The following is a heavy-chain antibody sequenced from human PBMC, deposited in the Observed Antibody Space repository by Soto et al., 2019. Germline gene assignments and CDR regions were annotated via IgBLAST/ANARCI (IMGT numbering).Heavy chain of an antibody. Sequence: GGSLRLSCAASGFTFSSYGMHWVRQAPGKGLEWVAVIWYDGSNKYYADSVKGRFTISRDNSKNTLYLQMNSLRAEDTAVYYCARDSEMSGDGIAALSQYYYYGMDVWGQGTTVTVSS. V-gene: IGHV3-33*01. J-gene: IGHJ6*02. D-gene: IGHD6-6*01. CDR1: GFTFSSYG. CDR3: ARDSEMSGDGIAALSQYYYYGMDV. CDR2: IWYDGSNK.